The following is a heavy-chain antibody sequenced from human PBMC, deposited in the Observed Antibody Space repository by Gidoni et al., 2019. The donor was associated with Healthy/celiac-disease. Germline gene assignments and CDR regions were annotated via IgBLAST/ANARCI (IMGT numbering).Heavy chain of an antibody. D-gene: IGHD6-19*01. CDR3: ARHGAWKDSSGWTGTGAFDI. CDR2: IDPSDSYT. J-gene: IGHJ3*02. CDR1: GYSFTSYW. Sequence: EVQLVQSGAEVKQPGESLRISCKCSGYSFTSYWRRGVRQLPGKGLEWMGRIDPSDSYTNYSPSFQGHVTISADKSISTAYLQWSSLKASDTAMYYCARHGAWKDSSGWTGTGAFDIWGQGTMVTVSS. V-gene: IGHV5-10-1*03.